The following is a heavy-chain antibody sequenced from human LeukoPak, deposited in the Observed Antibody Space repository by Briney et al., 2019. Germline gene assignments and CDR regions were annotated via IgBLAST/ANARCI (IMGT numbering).Heavy chain of an antibody. D-gene: IGHD2-8*02. V-gene: IGHV4-59*01. J-gene: IGHJ6*02. CDR2: FYGGGTA. Sequence: SETLSLTCTVSGDSFSPYYWSWIRQPPGKGLEWIGYFYGGGTAYYNSSLECRVTITVDTSKSQCSLKLSYVTAADSTVYCGARSQRQILSCRAVWGQGTTVTVSS. CDR3: ARSQRQILSCRAV. CDR1: GDSFSPYY.